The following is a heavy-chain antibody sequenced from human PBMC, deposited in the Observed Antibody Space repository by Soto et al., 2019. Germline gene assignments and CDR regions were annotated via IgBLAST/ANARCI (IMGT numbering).Heavy chain of an antibody. CDR2: ISPDGRTT. CDR1: VFSFSHYW. J-gene: IGHJ4*02. D-gene: IGHD3-10*01. V-gene: IGHV3-74*01. CDR3: ADSWLPTSY. Sequence: AGSLSLSCADSVFSFSHYWMHWVRQAPGKGLVWVSRISPDGRTTTYADSVKGRFTISRDNAKSTLYLQMNSLTVEDGAVYYCADSWLPTSYWGPGTLVTVS.